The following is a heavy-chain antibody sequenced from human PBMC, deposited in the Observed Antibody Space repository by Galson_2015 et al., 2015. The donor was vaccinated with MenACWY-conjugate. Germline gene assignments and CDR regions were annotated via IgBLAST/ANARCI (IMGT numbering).Heavy chain of an antibody. CDR3: ARYNYVYYFDY. D-gene: IGHD3-10*02. V-gene: IGHV3-30*03. CDR1: GFTFSSYD. J-gene: IGHJ4*02. CDR2: MSHGGGFK. Sequence: LRLSCAASGFTFSSYDLHWVRQAPGKGLEWVAVMSHGGGFKFYADSVGGRFAISRDSSRNTLYLQMNGLRAEDTAVYYCARYNYVYYFDYWGQGTLVTVSS.